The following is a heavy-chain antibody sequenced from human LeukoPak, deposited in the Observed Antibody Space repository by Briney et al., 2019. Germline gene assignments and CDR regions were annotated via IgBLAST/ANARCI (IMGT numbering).Heavy chain of an antibody. V-gene: IGHV3-74*01. CDR3: ARGGTYYYDMYYLDY. Sequence: GGSLRLSCAASGFSFSVYWMHWVRQAPGKGLVWVSRINSDGSSTSYADSVKGRFTISRDNAKNTLYLQMNSLRAEDTAVYYCARGGTYYYDMYYLDYWGQGTLVTVSS. J-gene: IGHJ4*02. D-gene: IGHD3-22*01. CDR1: GFSFSVYW. CDR2: INSDGSST.